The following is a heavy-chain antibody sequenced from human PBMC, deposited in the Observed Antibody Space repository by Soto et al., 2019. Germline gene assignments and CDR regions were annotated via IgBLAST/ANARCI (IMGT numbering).Heavy chain of an antibody. J-gene: IGHJ3*02. CDR1: GFSFRDFA. D-gene: IGHD2-15*01. V-gene: IGHV3-48*01. CDR2: ISVGGGSI. Sequence: GSLRLSCIDSGFSFRDFAFNWVRQAPGKGLEWVSYISVGGGSIFYADSVKGRFTISRDDAKNSVYLQMNTLRGEDTAVYFCARDHRWAFDIWGQGTMVTVSS. CDR3: ARDHRWAFDI.